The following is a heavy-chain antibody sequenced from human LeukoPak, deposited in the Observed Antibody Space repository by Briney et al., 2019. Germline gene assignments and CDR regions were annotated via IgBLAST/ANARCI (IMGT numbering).Heavy chain of an antibody. CDR3: ARATVTMVRGVTFDY. CDR1: GGSISSGSYY. D-gene: IGHD3-10*01. J-gene: IGHJ4*02. CDR2: IYTGGRT. Sequence: SETLSLTCTVSGGSISSGSYYWSWIRQPAGKGLEWIGRIYTGGRTNYNPSLKSRVTISVDTSKNQFSLKLSSVTAADTAVYYCARATVTMVRGVTFDYWGQGTLVTVSS. V-gene: IGHV4-61*02.